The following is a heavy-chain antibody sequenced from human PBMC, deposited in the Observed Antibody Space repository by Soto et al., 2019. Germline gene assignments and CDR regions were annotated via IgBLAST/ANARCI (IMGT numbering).Heavy chain of an antibody. CDR3: TAHEEGAPWAGGFDS. J-gene: IGHJ5*01. Sequence: LRLSCAASGFRFRTRAMSWVRQAPGKGLEWVASIRPGGDSTYYADSVKGRFAVSRDNSNVTLYLQMDSLRVEGTAIYYCTAHEEGAPWAGGFDSWGQGTLVTVSS. D-gene: IGHD1-26*01. CDR1: GFRFRTRA. CDR2: IRPGGDST. V-gene: IGHV3-23*01.